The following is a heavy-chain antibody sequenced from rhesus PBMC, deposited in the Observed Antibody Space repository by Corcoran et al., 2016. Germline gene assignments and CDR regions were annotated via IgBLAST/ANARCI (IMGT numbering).Heavy chain of an antibody. CDR1: GGSISSSY. J-gene: IGHJ1*01. D-gene: IGHD1-44*02. CDR3: ARVGGVGKYFEF. CDR2: IYGSCSST. Sequence: QLQLQESGPGLVKPSETLSVTCAVSGGSISSSYWSWIRQAPGKGLEWIVYIYGSCSSTNYNPSLKSRVVLSVDTSKNQLSLKLSSVTTADTAVYYCARVGGVGKYFEFWGQGALVTVSS. V-gene: IGHV4-169*01.